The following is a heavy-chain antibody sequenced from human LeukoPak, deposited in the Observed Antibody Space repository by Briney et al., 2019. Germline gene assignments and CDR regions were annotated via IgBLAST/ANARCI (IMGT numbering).Heavy chain of an antibody. Sequence: SETLSLTCTVSGYSISSGYYWGWIRQPPGKGLEWIGSIYHSGSIYYNPSLKSRVTISVDTSKNQFSLKLSSVTAADTAVYYCARDSSSSWTIDYWGQGTLVTVSS. CDR3: ARDSSSSWTIDY. CDR1: GYSISSGYY. D-gene: IGHD6-13*01. J-gene: IGHJ4*02. V-gene: IGHV4-38-2*02. CDR2: IYHSGSI.